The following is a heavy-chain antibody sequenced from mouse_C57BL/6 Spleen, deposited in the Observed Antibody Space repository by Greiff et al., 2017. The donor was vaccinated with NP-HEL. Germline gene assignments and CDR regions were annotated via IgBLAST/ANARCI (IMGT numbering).Heavy chain of an antibody. CDR1: GFTFSDYG. D-gene: IGHD2-4*01. Sequence: EVKLQESGGGLVKPGGSLKLSCAASGFTFSDYGMHWVRQAPEKGLEWVGYISSGSSTIYYADTVKGRFTISRDNAKNTLFLQMTSLRSEDTAMYYCARPGLRRDYYAMDYWGQGTSVTVSS. CDR3: ARPGLRRDYYAMDY. V-gene: IGHV5-17*01. CDR2: ISSGSSTI. J-gene: IGHJ4*01.